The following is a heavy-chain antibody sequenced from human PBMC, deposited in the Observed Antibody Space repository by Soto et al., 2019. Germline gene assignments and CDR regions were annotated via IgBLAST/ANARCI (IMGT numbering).Heavy chain of an antibody. V-gene: IGHV1-69*13. CDR1: GGTFSSYA. CDR2: IIPIFGTA. D-gene: IGHD2-15*01. J-gene: IGHJ6*04. CDR3: GREGSYSVMDV. Sequence: RASVKVSCKASGGTFSSYAISWVRQAPGQGLEWMGGIIPIFGTANYAQKFQGRVTITADESTSTAYMELSSLRSEDTAVYYCGREGSYSVMDVWGKGTTVPVSS.